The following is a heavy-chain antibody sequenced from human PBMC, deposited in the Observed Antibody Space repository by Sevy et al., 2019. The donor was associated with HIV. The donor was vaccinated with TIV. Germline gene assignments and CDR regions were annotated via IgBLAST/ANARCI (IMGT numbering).Heavy chain of an antibody. CDR1: GFTFSSYN. Sequence: GGSLRLSCAASGFTFSSYNMNWVRQAPGKGLEWVSSVSGSSNYIYYAESVKGRFIISRDNPKNTLYLQMNSLRADDTAVYYCARGPPDGSYDYFDYWGQGTLVTVSS. V-gene: IGHV3-21*06. J-gene: IGHJ4*02. CDR2: VSGSSNYI. D-gene: IGHD1-26*01. CDR3: ARGPPDGSYDYFDY.